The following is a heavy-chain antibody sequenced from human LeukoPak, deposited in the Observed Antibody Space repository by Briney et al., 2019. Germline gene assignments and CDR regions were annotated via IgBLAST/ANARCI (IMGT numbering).Heavy chain of an antibody. CDR3: AREGPVAGNFDY. Sequence: GGSLRLSCAASGFTFSSYAMHWVRQAPGRGLEWVAVISYDGSNKYYADSVKGRFSISRDNPKDTLYLQMNSLRAEDTAVYYCAREGPVAGNFDYWGQGTLVTVSS. J-gene: IGHJ4*02. CDR2: ISYDGSNK. D-gene: IGHD6-19*01. V-gene: IGHV3-30-3*01. CDR1: GFTFSSYA.